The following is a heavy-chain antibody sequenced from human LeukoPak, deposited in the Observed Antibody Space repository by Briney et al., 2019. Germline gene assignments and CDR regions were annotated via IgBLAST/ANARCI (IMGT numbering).Heavy chain of an antibody. J-gene: IGHJ6*03. Sequence: SQTLSLTCTVSGGSISSGSYYWSWIRQPAGKGLEWIGRIYTSGSTNYNPSLKSRVTISVGTSKNQFSLKLSSVTAADTAVYYCARHRSLTVVITPTSYMDVWGKGTTVTISS. CDR1: GGSISSGSYY. CDR3: ARHRSLTVVITPTSYMDV. CDR2: IYTSGST. V-gene: IGHV4-61*02. D-gene: IGHD3-22*01.